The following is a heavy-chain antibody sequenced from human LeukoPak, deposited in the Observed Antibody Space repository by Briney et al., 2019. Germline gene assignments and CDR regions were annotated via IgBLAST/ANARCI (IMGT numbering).Heavy chain of an antibody. J-gene: IGHJ4*02. CDR1: GFTFSSYG. V-gene: IGHV3-33*01. CDR2: IWFDGSNK. D-gene: IGHD6-13*01. CDR3: ASAAGPFDN. Sequence: GGSLRLSCVASGFTFSSYGMHWVRQAPGKGPEWVAVIWFDGSNKYYADSVKGRFTISRDNSKNTLYLEMNSLRAEDTAVHYCASAAGPFDNWGQGTLVTVSS.